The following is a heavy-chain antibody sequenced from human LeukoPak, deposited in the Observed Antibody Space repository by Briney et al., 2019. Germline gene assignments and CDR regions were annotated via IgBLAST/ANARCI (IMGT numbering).Heavy chain of an antibody. D-gene: IGHD3-16*01. CDR2: TYTSGST. J-gene: IGHJ4*02. V-gene: IGHV4-61*02. CDR1: GGSISSGGYY. Sequence: PSHTLSLTCTVSGGSISSGGYYWSWIRQPAGKGLEWMGRTYTSGSTNYNPSLKSGVTISVDTSKNQFSLKLSSVTAADTAVYYCARVFPGGGYFDYWGQGTLVTVSS. CDR3: ARVFPGGGYFDY.